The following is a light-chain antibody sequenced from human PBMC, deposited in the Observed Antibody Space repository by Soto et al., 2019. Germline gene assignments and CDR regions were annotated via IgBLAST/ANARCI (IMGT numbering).Light chain of an antibody. Sequence: AIRLTQAPSSLSASTGDRLTLTCRASQGISSYLAWYQQKPGKAPKLLIYAASTLQSGVPSRFSGSGSGTDFTLTISCLQSEDFATYYCQQYNSFSLTFGGGTKV. V-gene: IGKV1-8*01. CDR2: AAS. CDR1: QGISSY. J-gene: IGKJ4*01. CDR3: QQYNSFSLT.